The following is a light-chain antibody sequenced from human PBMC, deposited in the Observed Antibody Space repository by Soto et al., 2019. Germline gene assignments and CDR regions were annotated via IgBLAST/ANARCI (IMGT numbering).Light chain of an antibody. CDR3: ISYTSDDVRYV. V-gene: IGLV2-14*01. CDR2: EVS. J-gene: IGLJ1*01. Sequence: QSALTQPASVSGTPGQSITISCTGSNSDVGIYDFVSWYQHHPGRAPKLIVSEVSHRPSGVSNRFSGSKSGNTASLTISGLKYEDEADYYCISYTSDDVRYVFGTGTKLTVL. CDR1: NSDVGIYDF.